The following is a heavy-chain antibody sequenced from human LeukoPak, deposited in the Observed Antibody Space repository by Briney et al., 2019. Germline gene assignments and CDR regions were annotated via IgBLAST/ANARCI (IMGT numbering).Heavy chain of an antibody. J-gene: IGHJ6*03. Sequence: TGGSLRLSCAASGFTFSSYEMNWVRQAPGKGLEWVSYISNSGSTIYYADSVKGRFTISRDNAKNSLYLQMNSLRAEDTAVYYCARVGPWVNPDYYYYYMDVWGKGTTVTVSS. D-gene: IGHD1-14*01. CDR3: ARVGPWVNPDYYYYYMDV. CDR2: ISNSGSTI. CDR1: GFTFSSYE. V-gene: IGHV3-48*03.